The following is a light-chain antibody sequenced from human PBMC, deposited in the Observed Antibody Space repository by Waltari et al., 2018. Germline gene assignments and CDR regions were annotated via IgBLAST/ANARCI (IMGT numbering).Light chain of an antibody. Sequence: QSALTQPASVSGSPGQSITISCTGTSSDVGTYDYVSWYQQHPGKAPKLMSYDVTKRPSGIANRFSGSTSGNTTSLTISGLQAEDEADYYCSSYTTSSTVYVFGTGTKVTVL. CDR3: SSYTTSSTVYV. CDR2: DVT. J-gene: IGLJ1*01. V-gene: IGLV2-14*03. CDR1: SSDVGTYDY.